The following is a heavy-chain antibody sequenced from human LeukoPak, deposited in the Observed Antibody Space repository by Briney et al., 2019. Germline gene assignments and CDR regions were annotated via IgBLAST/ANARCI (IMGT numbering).Heavy chain of an antibody. J-gene: IGHJ3*02. CDR3: ARGPYYAPSRMWLSRAFDI. D-gene: IGHD1-26*01. Sequence: GGSLRLSCAASGFTFSSYSMNWVRQAPGKGLEWVSSISSSSSYIYYADSVKGRFTISRDNAKNSLYLQMNSLRAEDTAVYYCARGPYYAPSRMWLSRAFDIWGQGTMVTVSS. CDR2: ISSSSSYI. CDR1: GFTFSSYS. V-gene: IGHV3-21*04.